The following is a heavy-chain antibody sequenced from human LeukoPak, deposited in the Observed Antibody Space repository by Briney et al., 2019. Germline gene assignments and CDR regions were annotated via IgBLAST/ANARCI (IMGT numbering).Heavy chain of an antibody. Sequence: GGSLRLSCAASGFTFSSYAMHWVRQAPGKGLEWVAVISYDGSKEYHADSVKGRFTISRDKSKNTPYLQMNSLRVEDTAVYYCARDLSGSYATDYWGQGTLVTVSS. CDR3: ARDLSGSYATDY. V-gene: IGHV3-30-3*01. D-gene: IGHD1-26*01. J-gene: IGHJ4*02. CDR2: ISYDGSKE. CDR1: GFTFSSYA.